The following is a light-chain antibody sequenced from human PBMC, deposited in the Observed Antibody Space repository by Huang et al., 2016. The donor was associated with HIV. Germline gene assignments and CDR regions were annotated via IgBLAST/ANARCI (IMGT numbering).Light chain of an antibody. CDR1: QSVTKY. CDR2: GAS. J-gene: IGKJ3*01. CDR3: QQSSSPPPT. Sequence: DIQMTQSPSSLSASVGDRVTITCRATQSVTKYLNWYQQKPGKATKLLIYGASSLQTGVPSRFSGSGSGTDFTLTISSRQPEDFATYYCQQSSSPPPTFGPGTKVDIK. V-gene: IGKV1-39*01.